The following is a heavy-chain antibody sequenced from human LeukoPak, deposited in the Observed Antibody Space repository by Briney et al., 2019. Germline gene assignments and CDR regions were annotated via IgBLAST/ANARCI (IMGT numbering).Heavy chain of an antibody. J-gene: IGHJ6*02. D-gene: IGHD3-9*01. Sequence: GGSLRLSCAASGFTFDDYAMHWVRQAPGKGLEWVSGISWNSGSIGYADSVKGRFTISRDNAKNSLYLQMNSLRAEDTALYYCAKDLTISPSGGGMDVWGQGTTVTVSS. CDR1: GFTFDDYA. CDR2: ISWNSGSI. CDR3: AKDLTISPSGGGMDV. V-gene: IGHV3-9*01.